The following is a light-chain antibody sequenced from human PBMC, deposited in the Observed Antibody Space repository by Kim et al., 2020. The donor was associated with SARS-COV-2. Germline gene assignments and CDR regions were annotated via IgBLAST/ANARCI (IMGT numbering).Light chain of an antibody. V-gene: IGLV3-25*03. CDR1: ALPKQF. CDR2: EDT. J-gene: IGLJ7*01. CDR3: QSADTSGTYPAV. Sequence: PGQTARITCSGDALPKQFAYWYQQKPGQAPVLVIFEDTKRPSLIPARFSGSSSGTTVTLTISGVQAEDEADYYCQSADTSGTYPAVFGGGTQLTVL.